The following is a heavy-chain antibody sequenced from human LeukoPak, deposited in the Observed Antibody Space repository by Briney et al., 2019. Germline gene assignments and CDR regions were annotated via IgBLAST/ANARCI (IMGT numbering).Heavy chain of an antibody. CDR1: GYTFTSYY. CDR3: ARPYYYDSSGYYFIDY. CDR2: INPNSGGT. V-gene: IGHV1-2*02. J-gene: IGHJ4*02. D-gene: IGHD3-22*01. Sequence: ASVKVSCKASGYTFTSYYMHWVRQAPGQGLEWMGWINPNSGGTNYAQKFQGRVTMTRDTSISTAYMELSRLRSDDTAVYYCARPYYYDSSGYYFIDYWGQGTLVTVSS.